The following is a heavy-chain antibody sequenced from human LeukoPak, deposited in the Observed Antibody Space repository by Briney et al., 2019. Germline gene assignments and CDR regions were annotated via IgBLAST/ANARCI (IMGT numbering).Heavy chain of an antibody. CDR1: GYTFTGYY. V-gene: IGHV1-18*04. J-gene: IGHJ4*02. Sequence: ASVKVSCKASGYTFTGYYMHWVRQAPGQGLEWMGWISAYNGNTNYAQKLQGRVTMTTDTSTSTAYMELRSLRSDDTAVYYCARDPRILSGYSSSWYSFDYWGQGTLVTVSS. D-gene: IGHD6-13*01. CDR2: ISAYNGNT. CDR3: ARDPRILSGYSSSWYSFDY.